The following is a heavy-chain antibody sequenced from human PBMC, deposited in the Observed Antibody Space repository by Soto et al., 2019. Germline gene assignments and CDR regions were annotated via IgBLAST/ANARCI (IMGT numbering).Heavy chain of an antibody. CDR2: IIPIFGTA. Sequence: SVKVSCKASGGTFSSYAISWVRQAPGQGLEWMGGIIPIFGTANYAQKFQGRVTITADESTSTAYMELSSLRSEDTAVYYCGRDQKIARYYYYYYGMDVWGQGTTVTVSS. CDR3: GRDQKIARYYYYYYGMDV. D-gene: IGHD6-13*01. J-gene: IGHJ6*02. CDR1: GGTFSSYA. V-gene: IGHV1-69*13.